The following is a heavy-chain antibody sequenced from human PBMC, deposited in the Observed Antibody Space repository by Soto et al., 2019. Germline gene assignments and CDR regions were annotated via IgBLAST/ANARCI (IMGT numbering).Heavy chain of an antibody. Sequence: ASVKVSCKASGYTFTSYAMHWVRQAPGQRLEWMGWINAGNGNTKYSQKFQGRVTITRGTSASTAYMELSSLRSEDTAVYYCARVAAARPAYGMDVWGQGTTVTVSS. V-gene: IGHV1-3*01. D-gene: IGHD6-6*01. CDR2: INAGNGNT. J-gene: IGHJ6*02. CDR1: GYTFTSYA. CDR3: ARVAAARPAYGMDV.